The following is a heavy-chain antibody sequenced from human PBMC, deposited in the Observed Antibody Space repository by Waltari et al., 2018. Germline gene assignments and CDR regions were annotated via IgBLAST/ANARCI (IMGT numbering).Heavy chain of an antibody. J-gene: IGHJ3*02. D-gene: IGHD3-22*01. CDR1: GYTFTSYG. CDR3: ARVGYYDKRAFDI. CDR2: INADNGNT. V-gene: IGHV1-18*01. Sequence: QVQLVQSGAEVKKPGASVKVSCKASGYTFTSYGISWVRQAPGQGLEWMGWINADNGNTKYSQKFQGRVTITRDTSASTAYMDLSSLRSEDTAVYYCARVGYYDKRAFDIWGQGTMVTVSS.